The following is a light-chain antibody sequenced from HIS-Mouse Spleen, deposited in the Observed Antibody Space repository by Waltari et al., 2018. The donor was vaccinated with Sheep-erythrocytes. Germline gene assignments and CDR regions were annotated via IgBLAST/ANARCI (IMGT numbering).Light chain of an antibody. Sequence: EIVMTQSPATLSVSPGERATLSCRASQSVSSNLAWYQQKPGQAPVLVVYDDSDRPSGIPERFSGSNSGNTASLTISGLQAEDEADYYCCSYAGSSTPWVFGGGTK. CDR1: QSVSSN. CDR3: CSYAGSSTPWV. CDR2: DDS. J-gene: IGKJ4*02. V-gene: IGKV3-15*01.